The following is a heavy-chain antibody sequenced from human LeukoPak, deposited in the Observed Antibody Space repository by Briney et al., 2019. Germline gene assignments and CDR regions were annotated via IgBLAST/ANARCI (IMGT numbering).Heavy chain of an antibody. D-gene: IGHD6-13*01. J-gene: IGHJ6*03. CDR3: ARDSGIAAAGTGYYMDV. CDR2: INPSGGST. CDR1: GYTFTSYY. V-gene: IGHV1-46*01. Sequence: ASVKVSCKASGYTFTSYYMHWVRQAPGQGLEWMGIINPSGGSTSYAQKFQGRVTMTRDTSTSTVYMELSSLRSEDTAVYYCARDSGIAAAGTGYYMDVWGKGTTVTISS.